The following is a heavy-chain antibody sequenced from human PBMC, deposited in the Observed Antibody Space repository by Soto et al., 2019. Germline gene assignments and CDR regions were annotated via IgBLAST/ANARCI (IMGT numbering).Heavy chain of an antibody. CDR1: GGTFSSYA. D-gene: IGHD1-26*01. CDR2: IIPIFGTA. V-gene: IGHV1-69*13. Sequence: SVKVSCKASGGTFSSYAISWVRQAPGQGLEWMGGIIPIFGTANYAQKFQGRVTITADESTSTAYMELSSLRSEDTAVYYCARGLVERAKMGAFDYWGQGPLVTVSS. CDR3: ARGLVERAKMGAFDY. J-gene: IGHJ4*02.